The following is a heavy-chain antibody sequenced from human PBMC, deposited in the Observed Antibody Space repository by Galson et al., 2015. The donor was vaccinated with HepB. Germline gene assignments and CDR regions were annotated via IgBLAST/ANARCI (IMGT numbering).Heavy chain of an antibody. D-gene: IGHD2-8*02. Sequence: LRLSCAASGFTFSSYSMNWVRQAPGKGLEWVSCITTTGSFLYYADSVKGRFTISRDNAKNSLYLQMNSLRDEDTAVYYCAGGWGSADIWGQGTMVTVSS. CDR1: GFTFSSYS. J-gene: IGHJ3*02. CDR3: AGGWGSADI. V-gene: IGHV3-48*02. CDR2: ITTTGSFL.